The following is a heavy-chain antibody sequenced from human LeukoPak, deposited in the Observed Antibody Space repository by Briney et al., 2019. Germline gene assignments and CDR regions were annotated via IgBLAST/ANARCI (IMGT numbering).Heavy chain of an antibody. CDR1: GGSISGYY. CDR3: ARGGGAHYFDY. CDR2: IYYSGST. V-gene: IGHV4-59*01. D-gene: IGHD3-16*01. J-gene: IGHJ4*02. Sequence: SETLSLTCTVSGGSISGYYWSWIRQSLGKGLEWIGYIYYSGSTNYNPSLKSRVTMSVDTSKNHFSLKLSSVTAADTAVYYCARGGGAHYFDYWGQGTLVTVSS.